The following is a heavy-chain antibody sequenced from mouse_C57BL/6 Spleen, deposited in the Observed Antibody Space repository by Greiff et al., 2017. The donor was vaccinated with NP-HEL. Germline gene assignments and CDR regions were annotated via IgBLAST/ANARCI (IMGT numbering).Heavy chain of an antibody. D-gene: IGHD1-1*01. CDR1: GYTFTSYW. CDR2: IDPSDSYT. V-gene: IGHV1-69*01. Sequence: VQLQQSGAELVMPGASVKLSCKASGYTFTSYWMHWVKQRPGQGLEWIGEIDPSDSYTNYNQKFKGKSTFTLDKSSSTAYMQLSSLTSEDAAVYYCARRYYGISYYFDYWGQGTTLTVSS. CDR3: ARRYYGISYYFDY. J-gene: IGHJ2*01.